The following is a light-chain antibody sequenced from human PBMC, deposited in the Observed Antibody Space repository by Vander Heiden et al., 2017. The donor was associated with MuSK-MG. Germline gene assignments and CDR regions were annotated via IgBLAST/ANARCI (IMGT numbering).Light chain of an antibody. J-gene: IGKJ2*01. CDR2: DAS. CDR1: QSVNNN. V-gene: IGKV3-15*01. CDR3: HQDDNWPLDT. Sequence: EIVMTQSPATLSVSPGESATLSCRASQSVNNNLAWYQQNPGQPPRLLIYDASTRATGVPVRFSGGGYGTEFTLTISSRQSEDFAVYYCHQDDNWPLDTFGQGTKMXIK.